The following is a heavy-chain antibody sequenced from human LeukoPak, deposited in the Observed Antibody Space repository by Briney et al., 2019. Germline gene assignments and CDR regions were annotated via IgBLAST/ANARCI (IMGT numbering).Heavy chain of an antibody. V-gene: IGHV4-34*01. CDR2: INHSGST. D-gene: IGHD3-22*01. CDR1: GGSFSGYY. J-gene: IGHJ4*02. Sequence: PSETPSLTCAVYGGSFSGYYWSWIRQPPGKGLEWIGEINHSGSTNYNPSLKSRVTISVDTSKNQFSLKLSSVTAADTAVYYCARRAHYYDSSGYDYWGQGTLVTVSS. CDR3: ARRAHYYDSSGYDY.